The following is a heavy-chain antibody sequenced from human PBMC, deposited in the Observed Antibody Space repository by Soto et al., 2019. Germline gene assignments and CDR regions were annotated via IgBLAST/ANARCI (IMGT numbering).Heavy chain of an antibody. V-gene: IGHV3-23*01. D-gene: IGHD3-22*01. CDR3: AKQGPLSYYCVSSGYYPFDY. Sequence: GGSLRLSCAASGFTFSSYAMSWVRQAPGKGLEWVSAISGSGGSTHYADSVKGRSTISRDNSKTTLYLQMNSLRAEDTAVYYCAKQGPLSYYCVSSGYYPFDYWGQGTLVTVSS. CDR1: GFTFSSYA. J-gene: IGHJ4*02. CDR2: ISGSGGST.